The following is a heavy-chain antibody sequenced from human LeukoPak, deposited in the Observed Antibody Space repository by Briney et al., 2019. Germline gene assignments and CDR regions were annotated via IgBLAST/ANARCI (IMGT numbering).Heavy chain of an antibody. CDR1: GYTFTGYY. CDR3: ARGRDYSTYFDY. V-gene: IGHV1-8*02. J-gene: IGHJ4*02. D-gene: IGHD4-17*01. Sequence: GASVKVSCKASGYTFTGYYMHWVRQAPGQGLEWMGWMNPNSGNTGYAQKFQGRVTMTRNTSISTAYMELSSLRSEDTAVYYCARGRDYSTYFDYWGQGTLVTVSS. CDR2: MNPNSGNT.